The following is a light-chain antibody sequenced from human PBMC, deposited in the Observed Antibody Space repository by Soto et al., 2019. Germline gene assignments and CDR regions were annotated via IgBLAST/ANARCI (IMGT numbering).Light chain of an antibody. CDR1: QGIRND. CDR3: QRYKSVPLN. V-gene: IGKV1-6*01. J-gene: IGKJ4*01. Sequence: AIQMTQSPSSLSASVGDRVTITCRASQGIRNDLGWYQQKPGKAPKLLIYAASSLQSGVPSRFSGSGSGTDLNIKIRRMKNEDFENYYCQRYKSVPLNFGGGTKVDIK. CDR2: AAS.